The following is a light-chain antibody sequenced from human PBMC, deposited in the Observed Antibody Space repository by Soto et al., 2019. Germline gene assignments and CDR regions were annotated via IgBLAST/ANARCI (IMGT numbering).Light chain of an antibody. CDR1: QRVSTW. CDR3: QQYDRYPVT. J-gene: IGKJ4*01. Sequence: DSQMTQSPSSLAASVGDRVAMTCRASQRVSTWLAWYQQKPGKPPKLLIYKASILQSGVSSRFSGSGSGTDFTLTISGLQPDDFATYYCQQYDRYPVTFGGGTKVEVK. CDR2: KAS. V-gene: IGKV1-5*03.